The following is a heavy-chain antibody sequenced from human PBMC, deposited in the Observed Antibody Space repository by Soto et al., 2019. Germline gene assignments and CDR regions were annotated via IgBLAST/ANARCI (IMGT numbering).Heavy chain of an antibody. CDR1: GGSISSSSYY. J-gene: IGHJ4*02. CDR2: IYYSGST. V-gene: IGHV4-39*01. Sequence: QLQLQESGPGLVKPSETLSLTCTVSGGSISSSSYYWGWIRQPPGKGLEWIGSIYYSGSTYYNPSLKSRVTISVDTSKNQFSLKLSSLTAADTALYYCARLGIVATITFDYWGQGTLVTVSS. D-gene: IGHD5-12*01. CDR3: ARLGIVATITFDY.